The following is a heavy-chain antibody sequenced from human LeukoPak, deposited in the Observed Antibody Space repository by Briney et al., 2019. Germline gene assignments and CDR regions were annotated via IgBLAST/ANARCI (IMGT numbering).Heavy chain of an antibody. D-gene: IGHD3-10*01. Sequence: AASVKVSCKASGYTFTSYDINWVRQAPGQGLEWMGWMNPNSGNTGYAQKFQGRVTMTRNTSISTAYMELSSLRSEDTAVYYCARGPRFGELLVPYYYYGMDVWGQGTTVTVSS. CDR1: GYTFTSYD. V-gene: IGHV1-8*01. CDR3: ARGPRFGELLVPYYYYGMDV. J-gene: IGHJ6*02. CDR2: MNPNSGNT.